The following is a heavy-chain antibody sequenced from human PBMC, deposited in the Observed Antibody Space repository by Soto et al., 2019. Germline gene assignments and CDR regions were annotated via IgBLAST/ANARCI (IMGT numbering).Heavy chain of an antibody. Sequence: QVQLVQSGAEVKKPGASVKVSCKASGYTFDTYGINWVRQAPGQGLEWMGWINGYNGKTNYAQKLQGRVTMTTDTPTRTAFMELRSLRSDDTAVYYCAGGYCSGNICYEMAVWGKGTTFTVSS. V-gene: IGHV1-18*01. J-gene: IGHJ6*03. CDR3: AGGYCSGNICYEMAV. CDR2: INGYNGKT. D-gene: IGHD2-15*01. CDR1: GYTFDTYG.